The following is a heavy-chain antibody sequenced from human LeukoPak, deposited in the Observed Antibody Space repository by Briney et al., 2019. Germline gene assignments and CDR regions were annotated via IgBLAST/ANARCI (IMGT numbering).Heavy chain of an antibody. J-gene: IGHJ3*02. CDR2: INPSGGST. CDR3: ARDRVEMAPGWAFDI. D-gene: IGHD5-24*01. Sequence: GASVKVSCKASGYTFTSYYMHWVRPAPGQGLEWMGIINPSGGSTSYAQKFQGRVTMTRDTSTSTVYMELSSLRSEDTAVYYCARDRVEMAPGWAFDIWGQGTMVTVSS. CDR1: GYTFTSYY. V-gene: IGHV1-46*01.